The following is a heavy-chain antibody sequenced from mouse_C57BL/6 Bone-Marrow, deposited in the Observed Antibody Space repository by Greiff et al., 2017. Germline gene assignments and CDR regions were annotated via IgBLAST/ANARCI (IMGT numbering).Heavy chain of an antibody. CDR1: GFTFSDYY. V-gene: IGHV5-16*01. Sequence: EVMLVESEGGLVQPGSSMKLSCTASGFTFSDYYMAWVRQVPEKGLEWVANINYDGSSTYYLDSLKSRFIISRDNAKNILYLQMSSLKSEDTATYYCARDIAGYFDYWGQGTTLTVSS. CDR3: ARDIAGYFDY. CDR2: INYDGSST. J-gene: IGHJ2*01.